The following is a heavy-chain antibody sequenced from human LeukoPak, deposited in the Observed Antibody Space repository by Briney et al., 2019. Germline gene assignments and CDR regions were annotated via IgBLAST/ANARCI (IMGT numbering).Heavy chain of an antibody. Sequence: GGSLRLSCAASGFIFSSYEMNWVRQAPGKGLEWVSYITSGGGSIYYGDSVKGRFTISRDNSKNTLYLQMTSLRPEDTAVYYCTRGLGTIRGGWFDPWGQGTLVTVSS. CDR3: TRGLGTIRGGWFDP. J-gene: IGHJ5*02. D-gene: IGHD1-7*01. CDR1: GFIFSSYE. CDR2: ITSGGGSI. V-gene: IGHV3-48*03.